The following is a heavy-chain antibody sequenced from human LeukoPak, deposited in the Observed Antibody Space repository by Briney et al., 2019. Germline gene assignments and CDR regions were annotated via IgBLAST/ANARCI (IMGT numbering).Heavy chain of an antibody. D-gene: IGHD3-22*01. CDR1: GGSFSGYY. V-gene: IGHV4-34*01. J-gene: IGHJ4*02. Sequence: SETLSLTCAVYGGSFSGYYWSWIRQPPGKGLEWIGEINHSGSTNYNPSLKSRVTISVDTSKNQFSLKRSSVTAADTAVYYCARDDSRRYYDSSGYYESSYFDYWGQGTLVTVSS. CDR2: INHSGST. CDR3: ARDDSRRYYDSSGYYESSYFDY.